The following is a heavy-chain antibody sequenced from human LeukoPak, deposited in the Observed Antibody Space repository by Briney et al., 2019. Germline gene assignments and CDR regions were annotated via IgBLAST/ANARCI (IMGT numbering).Heavy chain of an antibody. CDR2: IRYDGSNK. J-gene: IGHJ4*02. V-gene: IGHV3-30*02. CDR1: GFTFSSYG. D-gene: IGHD3-10*01. CDR3: AKDLTMVRGVLGNY. Sequence: GGSLRLSCAASGFTFSSYGMHWVRQAPGKGLEWVAFIRYDGSNKYYADSVKGRFTISRDNSKNTLYLQMNSLRAEDTAVYYCAKDLTMVRGVLGNYWGQGTLVTVSS.